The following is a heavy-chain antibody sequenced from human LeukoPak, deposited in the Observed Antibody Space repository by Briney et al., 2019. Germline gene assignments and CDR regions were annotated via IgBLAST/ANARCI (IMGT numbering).Heavy chain of an antibody. D-gene: IGHD2-2*01. V-gene: IGHV3-23*01. CDR3: AKDIVKAPPDIVVVPAASAFDY. Sequence: PGGSLRLSCAASGFTFSSYAMSWVRQAPGKGLEWVSAISGSGGSTYYADSAKGRFTISRDNSKNTLYLQMNSLRAEDTAVYYCAKDIVKAPPDIVVVPAASAFDYWGQGTLVTVSS. CDR1: GFTFSSYA. J-gene: IGHJ4*02. CDR2: ISGSGGST.